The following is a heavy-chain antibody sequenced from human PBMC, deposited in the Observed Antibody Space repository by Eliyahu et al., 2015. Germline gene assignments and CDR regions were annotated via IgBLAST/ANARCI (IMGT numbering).Heavy chain of an antibody. V-gene: IGHV4-59*01. CDR1: GASIXTYY. Sequence: QVQLQESGPGLVKPSETLSLTCTXSGASIXTYYWXWIRQPPGKGLEWIGYIYYSGSTHFNPSLKSRATISVDTSKNQFSLKLSSVTAADTAVYYCARDSSGWYGAIDYWGQGTLVTVSS. J-gene: IGHJ4*02. CDR2: IYYSGST. CDR3: ARDSSGWYGAIDY. D-gene: IGHD6-19*01.